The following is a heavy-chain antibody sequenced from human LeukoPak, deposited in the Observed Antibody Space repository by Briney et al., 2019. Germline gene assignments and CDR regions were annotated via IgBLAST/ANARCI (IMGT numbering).Heavy chain of an antibody. CDR3: AKGDIAGGTSWHFDL. Sequence: PGGSLRLSCAASGFTFSRFAMSWVRQAPGKGLEWVSSISGRGDYTYFANSVKGRFTISRDNSENILYLQMKSLRADDTAVYYCAKGDIAGGTSWHFDLWGRGTLVTVSS. D-gene: IGHD1-26*01. CDR2: ISGRGDYT. CDR1: GFTFSRFA. V-gene: IGHV3-23*01. J-gene: IGHJ2*01.